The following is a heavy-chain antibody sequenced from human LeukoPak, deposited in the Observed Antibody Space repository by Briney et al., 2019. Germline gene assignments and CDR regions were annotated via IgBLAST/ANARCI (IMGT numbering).Heavy chain of an antibody. V-gene: IGHV3-30*18. CDR1: GFTFSSYG. CDR2: ISYDGSNK. CDR3: AKDHPGTSRSPDY. D-gene: IGHD1-1*01. J-gene: IGHJ4*02. Sequence: GRSLRLSCAASGFTFSSYGMHWVRQAPGKGLEWVAVISYDGSNKYYADSVKGRFTISRDNSKNTLYLQMNSLRAEDTAVYYCAKDHPGTSRSPDYWGQGTLVTVSS.